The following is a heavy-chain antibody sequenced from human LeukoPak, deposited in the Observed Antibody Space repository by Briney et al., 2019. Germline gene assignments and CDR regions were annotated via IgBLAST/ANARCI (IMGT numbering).Heavy chain of an antibody. CDR1: GFTFSTYA. Sequence: PGGSLRLSCDASGFTFSTYAMSWVRQAPGEGLEWVSGLSGSGGSTWYADSVKGRFTISRDNSKNTVYLHMNSLRAEDAAVYYCAKFEGLCGSANTCYHFDCWGQGTLVTVSS. D-gene: IGHD2-2*01. CDR3: AKFEGLCGSANTCYHFDC. CDR2: LSGSGGST. V-gene: IGHV3-23*01. J-gene: IGHJ4*02.